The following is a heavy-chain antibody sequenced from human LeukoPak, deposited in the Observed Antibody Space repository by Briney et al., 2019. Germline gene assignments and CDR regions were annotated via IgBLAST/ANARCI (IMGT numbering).Heavy chain of an antibody. V-gene: IGHV4-39*07. CDR2: LSYSDSRY. CDR1: GDSITSSAYY. J-gene: IGHJ4*02. D-gene: IGHD3-16*01. Sequence: SETLSLTCAVSGDSITSSAYYWGWIRQPPGKGLEWIATLSYSDSRYSYNPSLKSRVTISADTSKNQFSLKLSSVTAADTAVYYCARLGGVFSFDYWSQGTLVTVSS. CDR3: ARLGGVFSFDY.